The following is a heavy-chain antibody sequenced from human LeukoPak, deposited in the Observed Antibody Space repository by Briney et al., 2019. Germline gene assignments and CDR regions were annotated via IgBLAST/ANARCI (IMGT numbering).Heavy chain of an antibody. J-gene: IGHJ4*02. Sequence: ASVKVSCKASGYTFTSYGISWVRQAPGQGLEWMGWISAYNGNTNYAQKLQGSVTMTTDTSTSTAYMELRSLRSADTAVYYCARGGSGWATGFFDYWGQGTLVTVSS. CDR1: GYTFTSYG. CDR2: ISAYNGNT. CDR3: ARGGSGWATGFFDY. D-gene: IGHD6-19*01. V-gene: IGHV1-18*01.